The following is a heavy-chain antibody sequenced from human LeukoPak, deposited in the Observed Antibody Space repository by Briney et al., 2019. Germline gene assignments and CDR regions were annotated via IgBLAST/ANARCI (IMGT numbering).Heavy chain of an antibody. D-gene: IGHD2-21*01. Sequence: GGSLRLSCVASGFTFSSYWMHWVRQVPGKGLVWVSRISTDGSSTSYADSVKGRFTISRDNAKNTLYLQMNNLRAEDTAVYHCARDIHAFDIWGQGTMVTVSS. CDR2: ISTDGSST. CDR1: GFTFSSYW. V-gene: IGHV3-74*01. J-gene: IGHJ3*02. CDR3: ARDIHAFDI.